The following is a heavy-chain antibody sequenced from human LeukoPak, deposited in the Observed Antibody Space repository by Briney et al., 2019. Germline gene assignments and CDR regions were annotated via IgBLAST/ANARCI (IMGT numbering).Heavy chain of an antibody. CDR1: GGSFSGYY. J-gene: IGHJ4*02. CDR3: ASAQQYYYGPTY. V-gene: IGHV4-34*01. D-gene: IGHD3-10*01. CDR2: INHSGST. Sequence: PSETLSLTCAVYGGSFSGYYWSWIRQPPGKGLEWIGEINHSGSTNYNPSLKSRVTISVDTSDNQLSLKLSSVTAADTAVHYCASAQQYYYGPTYWGQGTLVTVSS.